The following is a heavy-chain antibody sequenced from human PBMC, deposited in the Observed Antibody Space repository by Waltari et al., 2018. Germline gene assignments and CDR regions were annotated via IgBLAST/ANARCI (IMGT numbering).Heavy chain of an antibody. CDR1: GGSISSYY. CDR3: ARGGGATRYYYYYYMDV. Sequence: QVQLQESGPGLVKPSETLSLTCTVSGGSISSYYWSWIRQPPGKGLEWIGYTYYSGDTNYNPALKSRGTISVDTAKNQFSLKLSSVTAADTAVDYCARGGGATRYYYYYYMDVWGKGTTVTVSS. V-gene: IGHV4-59*01. CDR2: TYYSGDT. D-gene: IGHD1-26*01. J-gene: IGHJ6*03.